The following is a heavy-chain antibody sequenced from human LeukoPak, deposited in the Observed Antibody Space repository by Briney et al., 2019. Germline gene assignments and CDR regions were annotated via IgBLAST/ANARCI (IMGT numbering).Heavy chain of an antibody. V-gene: IGHV4-39*07. J-gene: IGHJ6*03. Sequence: SETLSLTCTVSGGSISSSSYYWGWIRQPPGKGLEWFGEINHSGSTNYNPSLKSRVTISVDTSKNQFSLKLSSVTAADTAVYYCARRVCVGTSCYNVPNYYYMDVWGKGTTVTVSS. CDR1: GGSISSSSYY. CDR2: INHSGST. D-gene: IGHD2-2*02. CDR3: ARRVCVGTSCYNVPNYYYMDV.